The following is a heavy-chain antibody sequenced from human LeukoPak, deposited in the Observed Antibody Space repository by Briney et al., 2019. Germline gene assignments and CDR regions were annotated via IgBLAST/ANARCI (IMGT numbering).Heavy chain of an antibody. CDR3: ARARYGGRFDY. CDR2: IYTSGST. CDR1: GGSISSGSYY. D-gene: IGHD4-17*01. J-gene: IGHJ4*02. Sequence: SETLSLTCTVSGGSISSGSYYWSWIRQPAGKGLEWIGRIYTSGSTNYNPSLKSRVTISVGTSKNQFSLKLSSVTAADTAVYYCARARYGGRFDYWGQGTLVTVSS. V-gene: IGHV4-61*02.